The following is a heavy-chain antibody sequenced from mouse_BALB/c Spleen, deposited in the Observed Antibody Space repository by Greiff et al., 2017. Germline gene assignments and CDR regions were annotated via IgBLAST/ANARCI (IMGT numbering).Heavy chain of an antibody. V-gene: IGHV1S81*02. CDR1: GYTFTSYW. Sequence: VQLQQPGAELVKPGASVKLSCKASGYTFTSYWMHWVKQRPGQGLEWIGEINPSNGRTNYNEKFKSKATLTVDKSSSTAYMQLSSLTSEDSAVYYCARRDYDDWGQGTTLTVAS. J-gene: IGHJ2*01. CDR3: ARRDYDD. CDR2: INPSNGRT. D-gene: IGHD2-13*01.